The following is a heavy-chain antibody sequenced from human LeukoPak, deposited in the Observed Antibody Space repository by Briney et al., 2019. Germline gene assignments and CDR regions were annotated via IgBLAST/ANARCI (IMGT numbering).Heavy chain of an antibody. D-gene: IGHD2-2*01. CDR2: ISGSGGST. CDR1: GFTFSSYA. Sequence: GGSLRLSCAASGFTFSSYAMSWVRQAPGKGLEWVSAISGSGGSTYYADAVKGRFTISRDNSKNTLYLQMNSLRAEDTAVYYCAKRGSDVVVPAATKYYFDYWGQGTLVTVSS. J-gene: IGHJ4*02. V-gene: IGHV3-23*01. CDR3: AKRGSDVVVPAATKYYFDY.